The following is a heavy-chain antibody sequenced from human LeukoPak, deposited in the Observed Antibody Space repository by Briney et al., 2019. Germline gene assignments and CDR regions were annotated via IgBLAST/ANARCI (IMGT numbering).Heavy chain of an antibody. CDR1: GFTFSSYG. D-gene: IGHD3-9*01. Sequence: PGRSLRLSCAASGFTFSSYGMHWVRQAPGKGLEWVAVISYDGSNKYYADSVKGRFTISRDNSKNTLYLQMNSLRAEDTAVYYCAKCTSGSYDILTGYYISYYYGMDVWGQGTTVTVSS. CDR3: AKCTSGSYDILTGYYISYYYGMDV. J-gene: IGHJ6*02. CDR2: ISYDGSNK. V-gene: IGHV3-30*18.